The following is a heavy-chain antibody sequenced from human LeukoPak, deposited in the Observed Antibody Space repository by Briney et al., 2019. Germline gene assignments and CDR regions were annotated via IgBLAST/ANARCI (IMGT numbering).Heavy chain of an antibody. CDR3: ARDPGMATIKGFDY. D-gene: IGHD5-24*01. V-gene: IGHV3-23*01. Sequence: GGSLRLSCAASGFTFSSYAMSWVRQAPGKGLEWVSAISGSGSGGSTYYADSVKGRFTISRDNSKNTLYLQMNSLRAEDTAVYYCARDPGMATIKGFDYWGQGTLVTVSS. CDR1: GFTFSSYA. J-gene: IGHJ4*02. CDR2: ISGSGSGGST.